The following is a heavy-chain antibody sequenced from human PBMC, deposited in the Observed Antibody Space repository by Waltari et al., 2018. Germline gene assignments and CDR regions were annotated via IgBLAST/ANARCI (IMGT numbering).Heavy chain of an antibody. CDR1: GYTLTDYS. V-gene: IGHV1-69-2*01. J-gene: IGHJ4*02. D-gene: IGHD1-26*01. Sequence: EVQLVQSGAAVKKPGATVKISCKVSGYTLTDYSITWVQQAPGKGLEWMGLVDPEDGETIYAEKFQGRVTITADTSTDTAYMELSSLGSEDTAVYYCATSDPSGSYYFDYWGQGTLVTVSS. CDR2: VDPEDGET. CDR3: ATSDPSGSYYFDY.